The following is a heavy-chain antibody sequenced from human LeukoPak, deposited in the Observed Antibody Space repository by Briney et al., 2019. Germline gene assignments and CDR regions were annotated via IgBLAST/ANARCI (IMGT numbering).Heavy chain of an antibody. CDR2: INPNSGGT. CDR1: GYTFTGYY. Sequence: ASVKVSCKASGYTFTGYYMHWVRQAPGQGLEWMGWINPNSGGTNYAQKFQGRVTMTRNTSISTAYMELSSLRSEDTAVYYCARVSNAGLWFGETALDPWGQGTLVTVSS. D-gene: IGHD3-10*01. V-gene: IGHV1-2*02. J-gene: IGHJ5*02. CDR3: ARVSNAGLWFGETALDP.